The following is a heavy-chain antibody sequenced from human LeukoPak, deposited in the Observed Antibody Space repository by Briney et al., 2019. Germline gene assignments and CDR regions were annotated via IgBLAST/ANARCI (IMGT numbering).Heavy chain of an antibody. V-gene: IGHV3-30-3*02. CDR2: ISYDGTNK. CDR1: GFIFTSYA. D-gene: IGHD1-26*01. J-gene: IGHJ4*02. Sequence: PGRSLRLSCAASGFIFTSYAMHWVRQAPGKRLEWVAVISYDGTNKYYADSVKGRFTISKDTSKNTLYLQMSGLRAEDTAIYYCAKRGSKWDLDSWGQGTLVTVSS. CDR3: AKRGSKWDLDS.